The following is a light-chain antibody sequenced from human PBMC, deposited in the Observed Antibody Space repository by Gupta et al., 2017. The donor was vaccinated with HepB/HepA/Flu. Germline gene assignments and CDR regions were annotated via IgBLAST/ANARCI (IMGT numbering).Light chain of an antibody. J-gene: IGKJ2*04. CDR1: QSVSSY. CDR3: QQRSNWPRFRCS. CDR2: DAS. V-gene: IGKV3-11*01. Sequence: EIVLTQSPATLSLSPGERATLSCRASQSVSSYLAWYQQKPGQAPRLLIYDASNRATGIPARFSGSGSGTDFTLTISSLEPEDFAVYYCQQRSNWPRFRCSFGQGTKLEIK.